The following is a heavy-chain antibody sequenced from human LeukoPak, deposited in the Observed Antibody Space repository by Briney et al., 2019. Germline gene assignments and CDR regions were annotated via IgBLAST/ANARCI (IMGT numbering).Heavy chain of an antibody. CDR3: ARDLKQLAHYLDY. J-gene: IGHJ4*02. D-gene: IGHD6-6*01. CDR2: ISSSSSYI. CDR1: GFTFSSYS. V-gene: IGHV3-21*01. Sequence: PGGSLGLSCAASGFTFSSYSMNWVRQAPGKGLEWVSSISSSSSYIYYADSVKGRFTISRDNAKNSLYLQMNSLRAEDTAVYYCARDLKQLAHYLDYWGQGTLVTVSS.